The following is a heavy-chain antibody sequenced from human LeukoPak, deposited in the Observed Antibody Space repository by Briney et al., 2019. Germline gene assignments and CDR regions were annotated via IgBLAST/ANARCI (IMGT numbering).Heavy chain of an antibody. J-gene: IGHJ4*02. Sequence: ASVKVSCKASGYTFTSYGISWVRQAPGQGLEWMGGIIPIFGTANYAQKFQGRVTITADESTSTAYMELSSLRSEDTAVYYCASLPGYSYDTDYWGQGTLVTVSS. D-gene: IGHD5-18*01. CDR2: IIPIFGTA. V-gene: IGHV1-69*13. CDR1: GYTFTSYG. CDR3: ASLPGYSYDTDY.